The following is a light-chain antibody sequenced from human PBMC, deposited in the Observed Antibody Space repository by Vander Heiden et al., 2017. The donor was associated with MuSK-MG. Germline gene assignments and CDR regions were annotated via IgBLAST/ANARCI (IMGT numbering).Light chain of an antibody. CDR3: RQHNSYPLT. J-gene: IGKJ1*01. Sequence: DLEMTQSPSSLSASVGDTVTITCRASQGIKNELGWYQQKPGKAPKRLIYAAFSLQSGVPSRFSGSGFGTEFTLTISSLQPEDFATYYCRQHNSYPLTFGQGTKVEIK. CDR1: QGIKNE. CDR2: AAF. V-gene: IGKV1-17*01.